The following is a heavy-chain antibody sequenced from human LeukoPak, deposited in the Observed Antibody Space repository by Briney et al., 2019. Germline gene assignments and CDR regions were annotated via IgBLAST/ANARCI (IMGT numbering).Heavy chain of an antibody. J-gene: IGHJ4*02. D-gene: IGHD3-22*01. Sequence: SETLSLTCTVSGGSISSSSYYWGWIRQPPGKGLEWIGSIYYSGSTYYNPSLKSRVTISVDTSKNQFSLKLSSVTAADTAVYYCARAQIDRNYYDSSGYFLDYWGQGTLVTVSS. CDR3: ARAQIDRNYYDSSGYFLDY. V-gene: IGHV4-39*07. CDR2: IYYSGST. CDR1: GGSISSSSYY.